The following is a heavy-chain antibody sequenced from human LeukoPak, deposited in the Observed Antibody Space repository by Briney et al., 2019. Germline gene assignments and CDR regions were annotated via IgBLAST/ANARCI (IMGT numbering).Heavy chain of an antibody. J-gene: IGHJ4*02. D-gene: IGHD6-6*01. CDR3: ARDNEVAARSFDY. CDR2: IYTSGSN. V-gene: IGHV4-4*07. CDR1: SGSISSHY. Sequence: PSETLSLTCSVSSGSISSHYWSWVRQPAGKGLEWIGRIYTSGSNNYNPSLKSRVTMSVDTSKNQFSLKLSSVTAADTAMYYCARDNEVAARSFDYWGQGTLVTVSS.